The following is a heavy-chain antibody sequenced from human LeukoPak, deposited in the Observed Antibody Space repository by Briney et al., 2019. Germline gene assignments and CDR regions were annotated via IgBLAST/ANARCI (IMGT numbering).Heavy chain of an antibody. Sequence: SETLSLTCTVSGGSISSSSYYWGWIRQPPGKGLEWIGSIYYSGSTYYNPSLKSRVTISVDTSKNQFSLKLSSVTAADTAVYYCARRSSWSRDAFDIWGQGTKVTVSS. V-gene: IGHV4-39*01. J-gene: IGHJ3*02. CDR2: IYYSGST. CDR1: GGSISSSSYY. CDR3: ARRSSWSRDAFDI. D-gene: IGHD6-13*01.